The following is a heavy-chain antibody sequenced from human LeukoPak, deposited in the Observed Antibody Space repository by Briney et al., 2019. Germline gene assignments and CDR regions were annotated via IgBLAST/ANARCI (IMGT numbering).Heavy chain of an antibody. Sequence: GGSLRLSCLASKFTFNNYAMTWVRQAPGKWLEWVSIISGSGGSTYYADSVKGRFTISRDNSKNTVYLQASSPRAEDTAIYYCAKGDTSMAIYNWFDPWGQGTLVTVSS. D-gene: IGHD5-18*01. CDR2: ISGSGGST. CDR1: KFTFNNYA. CDR3: AKGDTSMAIYNWFDP. V-gene: IGHV3-23*01. J-gene: IGHJ5*02.